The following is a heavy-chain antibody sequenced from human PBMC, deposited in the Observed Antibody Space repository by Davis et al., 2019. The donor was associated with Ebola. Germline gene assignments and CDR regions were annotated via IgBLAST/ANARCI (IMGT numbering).Heavy chain of an antibody. V-gene: IGHV1-2*06. CDR3: AREGPPPYCRGGSCQDY. CDR2: INPNSGST. J-gene: IGHJ4*02. Sequence: AASVKVSCKASGYTFTSYYIHWVRQAPGQGLEWMGRINPNSGSTEYAQKFQGRVTVTRDTSITTAYMELTRLRSDDTAVYYCAREGPPPYCRGGSCQDYWGQGTLVTVSS. CDR1: GYTFTSYY. D-gene: IGHD2-15*01.